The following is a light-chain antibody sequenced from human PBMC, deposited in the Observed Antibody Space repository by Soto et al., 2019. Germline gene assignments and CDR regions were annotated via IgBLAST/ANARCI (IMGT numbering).Light chain of an antibody. CDR1: QSISSW. J-gene: IGKJ3*01. Sequence: DIQMTQSPSTLSASVGDRVTITCRASQSISSWLAWYQQKPGKAPKLLIYDASSLESGVPSGFSGSGSGTEFTLTISSLQPEDFATYYCQQLNSYPLFTFGPGTKVDIK. CDR2: DAS. CDR3: QQLNSYPLFT. V-gene: IGKV1-5*01.